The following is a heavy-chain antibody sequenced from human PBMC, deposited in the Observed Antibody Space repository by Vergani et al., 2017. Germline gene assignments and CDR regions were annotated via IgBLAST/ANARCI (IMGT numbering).Heavy chain of an antibody. D-gene: IGHD2-8*01. V-gene: IGHV4-61*02. CDR2: VYTGGSA. J-gene: IGHJ3*02. CDR3: ARDYASAIYYANDAFDI. CDR1: GRSIASGTYY. Sequence: QVQLQESGPRLVKPSQTLSLTCTVSGRSIASGTYYWTWIRQPAGKGLEWIGRVYTGGSANYNPSFKSRVTISLDTSRNQFSLNLQSVTAADTAVYYCARDYASAIYYANDAFDIWGRGTKVTVSS.